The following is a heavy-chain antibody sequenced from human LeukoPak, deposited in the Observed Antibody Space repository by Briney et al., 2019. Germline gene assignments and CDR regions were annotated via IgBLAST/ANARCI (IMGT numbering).Heavy chain of an antibody. CDR1: GFIFSNYA. Sequence: GGSLRLSCAASGFIFSNYAMSWVRQGPGKVLEWVSAISGSGGSTYYADSVKGRFTISRDNSKNTLYLQMNSLRAEDTAVYYCAKGPSIMITFLDYWGQGTLVTVSS. D-gene: IGHD3-16*01. J-gene: IGHJ4*02. V-gene: IGHV3-23*01. CDR2: ISGSGGST. CDR3: AKGPSIMITFLDY.